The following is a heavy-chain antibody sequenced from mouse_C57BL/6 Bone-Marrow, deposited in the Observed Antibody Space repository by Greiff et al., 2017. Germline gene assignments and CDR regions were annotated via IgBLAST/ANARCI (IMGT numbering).Heavy chain of an antibody. J-gene: IGHJ3*01. CDR1: GYTFTDYE. CDR3: TRLGLRRWVAY. CDR2: IDPETGGT. D-gene: IGHD2-4*01. V-gene: IGHV1-15*01. Sequence: QVQLQQSGAELVRPGASVTLSCKASGYTFTDYEMHWVKQTPVHGLEWIGAIDPETGGTAYTQKFKGKAILTADKSSSTAYMELRSLTSEDSAVYYCTRLGLRRWVAYWGQGTLVTVSA.